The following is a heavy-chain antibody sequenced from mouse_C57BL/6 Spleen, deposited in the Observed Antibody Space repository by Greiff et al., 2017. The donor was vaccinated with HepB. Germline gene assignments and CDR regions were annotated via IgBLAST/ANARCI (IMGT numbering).Heavy chain of an antibody. CDR3: ARWDYGNYAMDY. J-gene: IGHJ4*01. V-gene: IGHV1-22*01. Sequence: DVQLQESGPELVKPGASVKMSCKASGYTFTDYNMHWVKQSHGKSLEWIGYINPNNGGTSYNQKFKGKATLTVNKSSSTAYMELRSLTSEDSAVYYCARWDYGNYAMDYWGQGTSVTVSS. CDR1: GYTFTDYN. CDR2: INPNNGGT. D-gene: IGHD1-1*01.